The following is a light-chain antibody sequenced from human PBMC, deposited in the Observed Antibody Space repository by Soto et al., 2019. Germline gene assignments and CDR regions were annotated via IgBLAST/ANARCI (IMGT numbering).Light chain of an antibody. Sequence: QSALTQPASVSGSPGQSITVSCTGTSSDVGGYNYVSWYQQHPGRAPKLVIYKVSDRPSGVSSRFSASKSGNTASLTISGLQPEDEADYYCSSYSTSTTPQWVFGGGTKVTVL. CDR3: SSYSTSTTPQWV. J-gene: IGLJ3*02. CDR2: KVS. V-gene: IGLV2-14*01. CDR1: SSDVGGYNY.